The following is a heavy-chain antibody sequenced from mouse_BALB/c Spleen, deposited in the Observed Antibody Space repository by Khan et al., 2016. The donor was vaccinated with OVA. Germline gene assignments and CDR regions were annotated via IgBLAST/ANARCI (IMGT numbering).Heavy chain of an antibody. J-gene: IGHJ3*01. CDR3: ARCNWAWFAY. CDR2: ISSDSITI. Sequence: EVELVESGGGLVQPGGSRKLACAASGFTFSSFGMHWVRQAPEKGLEWVAYISSDSITIYYADTVKGRFTISRDNPRNTLFLQMTSLRSEDTAMXYFARCNWAWFAYWGQGTLVTVSA. V-gene: IGHV5-17*02. D-gene: IGHD4-1*01. CDR1: GFTFSSFG.